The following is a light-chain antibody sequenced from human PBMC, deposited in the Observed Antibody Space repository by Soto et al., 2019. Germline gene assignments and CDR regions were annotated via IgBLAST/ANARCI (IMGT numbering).Light chain of an antibody. CDR2: DAS. V-gene: IGKV1-5*01. J-gene: IGKJ5*01. Sequence: DIQMTQSPSTLSASAGDRVTITCRASQSISIWLAWYQQKPGKAPKLLINDASSLESGVPSRFTGSGSGTAFTLTISNLQPDDFATYYCQQFHNFPITFGQGTRLEI. CDR3: QQFHNFPIT. CDR1: QSISIW.